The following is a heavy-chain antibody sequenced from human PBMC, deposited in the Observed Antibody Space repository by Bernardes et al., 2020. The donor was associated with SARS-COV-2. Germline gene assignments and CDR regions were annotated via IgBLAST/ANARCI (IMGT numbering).Heavy chain of an antibody. Sequence: GGALRLSCATSGFTFSTYGMQWVRQAPGKGLEWAAFISHVGNNEYYADSVKGRFTISRDNSKNMIYLQMNSLRVEDTSVYYCARDGISGIDYWGQGTLVTVSS. CDR3: ARDGISGIDY. D-gene: IGHD1-20*01. CDR1: GFTFSTYG. J-gene: IGHJ4*02. CDR2: ISHVGNNE. V-gene: IGHV3-33*01.